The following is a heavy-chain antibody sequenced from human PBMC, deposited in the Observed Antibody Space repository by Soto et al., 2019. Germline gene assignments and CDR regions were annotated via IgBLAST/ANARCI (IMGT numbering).Heavy chain of an antibody. D-gene: IGHD1-26*01. V-gene: IGHV3-7*04. Sequence: EVQLVDSGGGLVQPGGSLRLSCAATGFTFSSYRMSWVRQAPGKGLEWVANIKRDGSEKYYVDSVKGRFTISRDNAKKSPYLQMNSLRAEDTAVSYSARVVGAPNWFDPWGQGTVVTVSS. J-gene: IGHJ5*02. CDR2: IKRDGSEK. CDR3: ARVVGAPNWFDP. CDR1: GFTFSSYR.